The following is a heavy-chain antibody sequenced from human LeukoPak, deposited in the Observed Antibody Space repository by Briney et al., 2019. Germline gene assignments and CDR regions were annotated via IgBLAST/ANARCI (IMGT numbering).Heavy chain of an antibody. CDR1: GFTFSGSA. CDR2: IRSKTNSYAT. D-gene: IGHD1-26*01. V-gene: IGHV3-73*01. Sequence: GGSLRLSCAASGFTFSGSAMHWVRQASGKGLEWVGRIRSKTNSYATAYAASVKGRLTISRDDSKNTAYLQMNSLKTEDTAVYYCARRNSGSYSGSDYWGQGTLVGVSS. CDR3: ARRNSGSYSGSDY. J-gene: IGHJ4*02.